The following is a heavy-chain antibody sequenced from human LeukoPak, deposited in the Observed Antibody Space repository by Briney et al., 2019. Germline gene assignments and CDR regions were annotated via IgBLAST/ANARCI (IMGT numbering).Heavy chain of an antibody. J-gene: IGHJ4*02. D-gene: IGHD1-20*01. CDR2: ISDDGKKA. CDR1: GFTFTSHW. CDR3: AASFRVTGTTYYY. V-gene: IGHV3-74*01. Sequence: RGSLRLSCAESGFTFTSHWMHWVRQAPGKGLVWVSHISDDGKKANYADSMKGRFTISRDAAKNTLHLQMDSLRVEDTAVYYCAASFRVTGTTYYYWGQGTMVTVSS.